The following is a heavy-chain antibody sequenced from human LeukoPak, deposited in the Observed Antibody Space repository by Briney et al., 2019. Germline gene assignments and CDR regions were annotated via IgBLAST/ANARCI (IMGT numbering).Heavy chain of an antibody. Sequence: GGSLRLSCAASGFTVSSNYMSWARQAPGKGLEWVSAISGSGGSTYYADSVKGRFTISGDNSKNTLYLQMNSLRAEDTAVYYCAKDRGVVPAAIGPAISDYRGQGTLVTVSS. CDR2: ISGSGGST. D-gene: IGHD2-2*02. V-gene: IGHV3-23*01. CDR1: GFTVSSNY. CDR3: AKDRGVVPAAIGPAISDY. J-gene: IGHJ4*02.